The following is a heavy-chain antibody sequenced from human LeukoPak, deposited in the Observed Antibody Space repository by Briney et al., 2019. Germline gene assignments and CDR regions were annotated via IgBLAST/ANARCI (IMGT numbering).Heavy chain of an antibody. CDR2: ISSGSGDTR. CDR3: AKTEKGSTGWPPQDYYYLGLDV. D-gene: IGHD6-19*01. V-gene: IGHV3-48*03. J-gene: IGHJ6*04. CDR1: GFTFRSYE. Sequence: GGSLSLSCAALGFTFRSYEMSWVRQAPGKGLEWVSYISSGSGDTRKYADSVKGRFTISRDNAKNSLYLQMNSLRAEDTAIYYCAKTEKGSTGWPPQDYYYLGLDVWGKGTTVVVSS.